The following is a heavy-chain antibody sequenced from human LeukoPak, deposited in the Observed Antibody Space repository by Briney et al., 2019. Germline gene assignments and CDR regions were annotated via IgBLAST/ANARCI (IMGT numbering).Heavy chain of an antibody. CDR2: ISQNSGNI. CDR3: VKGLDTSGAYYGYFDS. V-gene: IGHV3-9*02. J-gene: IGHJ4*02. D-gene: IGHD3-3*01. Sequence: QPGGSLILSCAICGSTSEDSTMYWARQAPGKGLEWVAGISQNSGNIGYADSVKGRFTISRDNAKNSLYLQVNRLRPEDTALYYCVKGLDTSGAYYGYFDSWGRGTPVTVSS. CDR1: GSTSEDST.